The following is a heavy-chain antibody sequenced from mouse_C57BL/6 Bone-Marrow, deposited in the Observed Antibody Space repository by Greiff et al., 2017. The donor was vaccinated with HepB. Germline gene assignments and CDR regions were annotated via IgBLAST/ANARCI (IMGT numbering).Heavy chain of an antibody. CDR2: INPCSGYT. V-gene: IGHV1-7*01. Sequence: VQLQQSGAELAKPGASVKLSCKASGYTFTSYWMHRVKKRPGQGLEWIGYINPCSGYTKYNQKFKDKATLTADKYSSTAYMQLSSLTYEDSGVYYCALLWLRRGYWGQGTTHTVSS. CDR1: GYTFTSYW. CDR3: ALLWLRRGY. D-gene: IGHD2-2*01. J-gene: IGHJ2*01.